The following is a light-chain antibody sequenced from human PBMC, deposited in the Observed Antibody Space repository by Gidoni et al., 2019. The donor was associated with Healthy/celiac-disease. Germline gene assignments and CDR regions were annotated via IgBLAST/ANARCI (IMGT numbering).Light chain of an antibody. J-gene: IGKJ5*01. CDR2: DAS. Sequence: EIVLTQSPATLPLSPGERATLSCRASQSVSSYLAWYQQKPGQAPRLLIYDASNRATGIPARCSGSGSGTDFTLTISSLEPEDFAVYYCQQRSNWPSITFGQGTRLEIK. V-gene: IGKV3-11*01. CDR1: QSVSSY. CDR3: QQRSNWPSIT.